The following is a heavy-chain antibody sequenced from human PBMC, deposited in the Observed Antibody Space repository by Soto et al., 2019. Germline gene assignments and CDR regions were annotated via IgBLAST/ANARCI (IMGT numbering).Heavy chain of an antibody. Sequence: ASVKVSCKASGYTFTSYGISWVRQAPGQGLEWMGWISAYNGNTNYAQKLQGRVTMTADTSTSTAYMELRSLRSDDTAVYYCDRLAHDTVVVPASINHWGQGTLVTVSS. J-gene: IGHJ5*02. CDR3: DRLAHDTVVVPASINH. V-gene: IGHV1-18*01. CDR1: GYTFTSYG. D-gene: IGHD2-2*01. CDR2: ISAYNGNT.